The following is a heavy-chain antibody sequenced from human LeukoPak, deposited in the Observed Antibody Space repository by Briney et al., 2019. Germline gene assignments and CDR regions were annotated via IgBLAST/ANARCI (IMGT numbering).Heavy chain of an antibody. D-gene: IGHD3-16*02. CDR3: ARDYDYVWGSYPVDY. V-gene: IGHV3-7*01. Sequence: PGGSLRLSCAASGFPFSSYWMSWVRQAPGKGLEWVANIRHDGSETYYVDSLRGRFTISRDNAKNLVYLQMSSLRAEDTAVYYCARDYDYVWGSYPVDYWGQGTLVTVSS. CDR2: IRHDGSET. CDR1: GFPFSSYW. J-gene: IGHJ4*02.